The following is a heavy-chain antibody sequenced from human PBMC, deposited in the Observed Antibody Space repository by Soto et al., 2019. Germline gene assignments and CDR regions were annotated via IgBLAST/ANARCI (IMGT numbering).Heavy chain of an antibody. V-gene: IGHV4-30-4*01. CDR1: GGSISSGDYY. Sequence: SETLSLTCNVSGGSISSGDYYWSWIRQPPGKGLEWIGYINYSGTTYYSPPLKSRVTISVDTSKNQFSLKLSSVTAADTSVYYCARRESNGSGNYPHYYGMDVWGQG. D-gene: IGHD3-10*01. CDR3: ARRESNGSGNYPHYYGMDV. J-gene: IGHJ6*01. CDR2: INYSGTT.